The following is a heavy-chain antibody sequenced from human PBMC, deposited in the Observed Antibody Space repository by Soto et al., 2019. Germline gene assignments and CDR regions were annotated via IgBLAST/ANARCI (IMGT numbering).Heavy chain of an antibody. J-gene: IGHJ4*02. Sequence: PSETLSLTCTVSGGSISSGDYYWSWIRQPPGKGLEWIGYIYYSGSTYYNPSLKSRVTISVDTSQNQFSLKLSSVTAADTAVYYCARGPHHYPFEYWGQGTLVTVSS. CDR3: ARGPHHYPFEY. D-gene: IGHD1-26*01. CDR1: GGSISSGDYY. CDR2: IYYSGST. V-gene: IGHV4-30-4*01.